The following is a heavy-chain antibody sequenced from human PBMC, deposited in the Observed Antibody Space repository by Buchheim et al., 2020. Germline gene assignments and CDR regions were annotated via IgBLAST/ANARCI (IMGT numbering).Heavy chain of an antibody. CDR1: GFTFSSYW. Sequence: EVQLVESGGGLVQPGGSLRLSCAASGFTFSSYWMSWVRQAPGKGLEWVANIKQDGSEKYYVDSVKGRFTISRDNAKNSLYLQMNSLRAEDTAVYYCARDHGSGWDGRYYYYYYMDVWGKGTT. CDR3: ARDHGSGWDGRYYYYYYMDV. J-gene: IGHJ6*03. D-gene: IGHD6-19*01. V-gene: IGHV3-7*01. CDR2: IKQDGSEK.